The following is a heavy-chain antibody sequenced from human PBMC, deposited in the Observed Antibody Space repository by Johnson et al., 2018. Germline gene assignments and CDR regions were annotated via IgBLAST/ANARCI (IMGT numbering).Heavy chain of an antibody. J-gene: IGHJ5*02. D-gene: IGHD1-7*01. Sequence: QVQLVESGGGVVQPGRSLRLSCAASGFTFSSYGMHWVRQAPGKGLEWVAVIWYDGSNKYYADSVKGRVTISRDNSKNTLYLQMNSLSAEDTAVYYCGRRWNYDNWFDPWGQGTLVTVSS. CDR3: GRRWNYDNWFDP. V-gene: IGHV3-33*01. CDR1: GFTFSSYG. CDR2: IWYDGSNK.